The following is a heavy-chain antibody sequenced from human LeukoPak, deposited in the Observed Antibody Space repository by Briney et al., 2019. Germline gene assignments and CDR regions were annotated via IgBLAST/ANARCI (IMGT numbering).Heavy chain of an antibody. Sequence: NPSETLSLTCTVSGGSISSGDYYWSRIRQPPGKGLEWIGYIYYSGSTYYNPSLKSRVTISVDTSKNQFSLKLSSVTAADTAVYYCARWRGSTTGTERFDYWGQGTLVTVSS. CDR3: ARWRGSTTGTERFDY. V-gene: IGHV4-30-4*08. CDR1: GGSISSGDYY. D-gene: IGHD1-1*01. CDR2: IYYSGST. J-gene: IGHJ4*02.